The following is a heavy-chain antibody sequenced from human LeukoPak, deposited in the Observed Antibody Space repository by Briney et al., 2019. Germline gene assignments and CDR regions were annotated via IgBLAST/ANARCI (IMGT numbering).Heavy chain of an antibody. J-gene: IGHJ4*02. CDR3: ATQRGSYRWGTDFDY. CDR2: INPNSGDT. Sequence: ASVKVSCKASGYTFTVYYMHWVRQAPGQGLEWMGWINPNSGDTKYAQKFQGRVTMTRDTSISTAYMELSRLRSDDTAVYYCATQRGSYRWGTDFDYWGQGTLVTVSS. V-gene: IGHV1-2*02. CDR1: GYTFTVYY. D-gene: IGHD3-16*01.